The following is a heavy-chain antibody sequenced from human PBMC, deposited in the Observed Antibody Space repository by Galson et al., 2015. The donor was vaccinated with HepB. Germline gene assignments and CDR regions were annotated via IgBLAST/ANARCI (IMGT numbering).Heavy chain of an antibody. Sequence: SVKVSCKASGYTFTSYAMHWVRQAPGQRLEWMGWINAGNGNTKYSRKFQGRVTITRDTSASTAYMELSSLRSEDTAVYYCARVGYSGYDGVLYYYYGMDVWGQGTTVTVSS. D-gene: IGHD5-12*01. V-gene: IGHV1-3*01. CDR3: ARVGYSGYDGVLYYYYGMDV. J-gene: IGHJ6*02. CDR1: GYTFTSYA. CDR2: INAGNGNT.